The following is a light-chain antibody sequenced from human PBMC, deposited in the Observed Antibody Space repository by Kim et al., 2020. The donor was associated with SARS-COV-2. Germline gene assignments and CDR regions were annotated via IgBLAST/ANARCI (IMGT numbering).Light chain of an antibody. CDR1: QSVTSSK. J-gene: IGKJ1*01. CDR3: QQYASSVET. Sequence: FPGERATPSCRASQSVTSSKLAWYQQKPGQAPRLLIYGASSRATGIPDRFSGSGSGTDFTLIISRLEPEDFAVYYCQQYASSVETFGQGTKVDIK. V-gene: IGKV3-20*01. CDR2: GAS.